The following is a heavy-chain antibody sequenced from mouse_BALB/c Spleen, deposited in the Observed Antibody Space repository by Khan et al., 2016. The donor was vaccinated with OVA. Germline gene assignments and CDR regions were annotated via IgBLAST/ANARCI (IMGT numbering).Heavy chain of an antibody. V-gene: IGHV3-8*02. Sequence: EVQLQESGPSLVQPSQTLSLTCSVTGDSISSGYLSWIRKFPGNKLEYMGYIISSGYTYYNPSLKSRISITRKSSKNQYYLRLNTVTTEDTATYYCAKSTYRYAFAYWGQGTLVTVSA. D-gene: IGHD2-14*01. CDR3: AKSTYRYAFAY. J-gene: IGHJ3*01. CDR2: IISSGYT. CDR1: GDSISSGY.